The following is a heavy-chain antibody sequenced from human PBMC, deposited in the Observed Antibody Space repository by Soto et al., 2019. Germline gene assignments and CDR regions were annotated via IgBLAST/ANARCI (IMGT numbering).Heavy chain of an antibody. Sequence: SETLSLTCTVSGGSISSGDYYWSWIRQPPGKGLEWIGYIYYSGSTYYNPSLKSRVTISVDTSKNQFSLKLSSVTAADTAVYYCARRQSSSWYGLWGQGTLVTVSS. CDR1: GGSISSGDYY. V-gene: IGHV4-30-4*01. CDR2: IYYSGST. CDR3: ARRQSSSWYGL. D-gene: IGHD6-13*01. J-gene: IGHJ4*02.